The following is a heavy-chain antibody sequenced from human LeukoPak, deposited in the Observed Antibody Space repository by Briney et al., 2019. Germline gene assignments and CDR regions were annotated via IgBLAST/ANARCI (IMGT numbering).Heavy chain of an antibody. V-gene: IGHV4-4*09. J-gene: IGHJ4*02. D-gene: IGHD6-6*01. CDR1: GGSISSYY. CDR3: ARHRSSSSFYFDY. Sequence: SETLSLTCTVSGGSISSYYWSWIRQPPGRGLEWIGYIYSSGSTNYNPSLKSRVTISVDTSKNQFSLKLSSVTAADTAVYYCARHRSSSSFYFDYWGQGTLITVFS. CDR2: IYSSGST.